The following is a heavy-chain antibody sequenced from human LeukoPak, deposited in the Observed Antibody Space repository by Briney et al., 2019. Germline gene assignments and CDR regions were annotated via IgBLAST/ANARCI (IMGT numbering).Heavy chain of an antibody. D-gene: IGHD3-16*02. J-gene: IGHJ4*02. CDR3: AREREGGYVWGSYHFPYYFDY. CDR1: GGSISSYY. Sequence: SETLSLTCTVPGGSISSYYWSWIRQPAGKGLEWIGRIYTSGSTNYNPSLKSRVTMSVDTSKNQFSLKLSSVTAADTAVYYCAREREGGYVWGSYHFPYYFDYWGQGTLVTVSS. V-gene: IGHV4-4*07. CDR2: IYTSGST.